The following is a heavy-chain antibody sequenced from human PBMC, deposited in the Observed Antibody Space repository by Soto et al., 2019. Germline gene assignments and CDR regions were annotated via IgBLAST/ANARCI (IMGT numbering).Heavy chain of an antibody. J-gene: IGHJ4*02. V-gene: IGHV3-33*01. CDR2: IWYDGSNK. CDR3: ARDLSSGVYSSRPYSFDL. CDR1: GFTFGSYG. Sequence: GGSLRLSCAASGFTFGSYGMHWVRQAPGKGLERVAVIWYDGSNKYYADSVKGRFTISRDNSKNTLYLQMNSLRAEDTDEYYCARDLSSGVYSSRPYSFDLCGPGTLVTVS. D-gene: IGHD6-13*01.